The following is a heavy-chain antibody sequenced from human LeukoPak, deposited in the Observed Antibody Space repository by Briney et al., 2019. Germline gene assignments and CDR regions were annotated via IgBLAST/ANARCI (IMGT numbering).Heavy chain of an antibody. CDR1: GFTVSSNY. CDR3: ARDQVDDAFDI. V-gene: IGHV3-53*01. D-gene: IGHD1-26*01. Sequence: PGGSLRLSCAASGFTVSSNYMSWVRQAPGKGLEWVSVIYSGGSTYYADSVKGRFTISRDNSKNTLYLQMNSLRAEDTAVYYCARDQVDDAFDIWGQGTMVTVSS. J-gene: IGHJ3*02. CDR2: IYSGGST.